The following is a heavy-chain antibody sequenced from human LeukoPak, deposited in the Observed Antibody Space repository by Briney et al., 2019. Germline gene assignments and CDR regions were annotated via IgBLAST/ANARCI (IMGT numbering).Heavy chain of an antibody. Sequence: GGSLRLSCAASGFTFSSYSMNWVRQAPGKGLEWVSSISSSSYIYYADSVKGRFTISRDNAKNSLYLQMNSLRAEDTAVYYCARAYDYGDYHTYWGQGTLVTVSS. D-gene: IGHD4-17*01. V-gene: IGHV3-21*01. CDR2: ISSSSYI. J-gene: IGHJ4*02. CDR3: ARAYDYGDYHTY. CDR1: GFTFSSYS.